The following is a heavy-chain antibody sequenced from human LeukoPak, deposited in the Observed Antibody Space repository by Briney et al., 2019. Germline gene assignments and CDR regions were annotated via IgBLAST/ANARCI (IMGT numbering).Heavy chain of an antibody. CDR1: GGSISSSNYY. CDR2: VYSSGHT. CDR3: ASVATMLRGIIIPYYFDS. V-gene: IGHV4-39*01. J-gene: IGHJ4*02. D-gene: IGHD3-10*01. Sequence: SETLSLTCTVSGGSISSSNYYWGWIRQPPGKGLEWIGSVYSSGHTYYNPSLKSRVTISVDTSKNQFSLKLSSVTAADTAVYYCASVATMLRGIIIPYYFDSWGQGTLVTVSS.